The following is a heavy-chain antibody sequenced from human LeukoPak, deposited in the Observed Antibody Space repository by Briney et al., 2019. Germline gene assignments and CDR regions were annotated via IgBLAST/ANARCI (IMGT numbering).Heavy chain of an antibody. CDR2: INPSDGST. Sequence: GASVKVSCKASGYTFTSYYIHLVRQAPAQGFGWVAIINPSDGSTTNSQKFQGRVTITSDTSTSTVYMELSGLRSEDTALYYCARIRDGYNDAYDIWGQGTMVTVSS. V-gene: IGHV1-46*01. CDR1: GYTFTSYY. J-gene: IGHJ3*02. D-gene: IGHD5-24*01. CDR3: ARIRDGYNDAYDI.